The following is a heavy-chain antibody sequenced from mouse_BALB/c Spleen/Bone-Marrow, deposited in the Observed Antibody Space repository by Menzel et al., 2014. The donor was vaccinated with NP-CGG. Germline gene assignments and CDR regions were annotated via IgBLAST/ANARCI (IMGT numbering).Heavy chain of an antibody. Sequence: VQRVESAAELARPGASVKMSCKASDYTFSSYTMHWVKQRPGQDLEWIGFINPSSDYTEYNQKFKDKTTLTADKSSNTAYMQLSSLTSEDSAVYYCAKPTVVAHFDYWGQGTTLTVSS. J-gene: IGHJ2*01. V-gene: IGHV1-4*02. CDR3: AKPTVVAHFDY. D-gene: IGHD1-1*01. CDR2: INPSSDYT. CDR1: DYTFSSYT.